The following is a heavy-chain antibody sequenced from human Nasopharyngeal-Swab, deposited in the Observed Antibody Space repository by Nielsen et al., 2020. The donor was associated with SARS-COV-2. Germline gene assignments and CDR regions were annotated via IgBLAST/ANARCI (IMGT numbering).Heavy chain of an antibody. Sequence: GEYLKISCAASGFIFSASAIHWVRQASGKGLEWVGRIGDKDHNYATTYGPSVQGRFTISRDDSKHTAFLQMDSLKTEDTALYYCTTDFYFDYWGQGTLVTVSS. CDR1: GFIFSASA. J-gene: IGHJ4*02. V-gene: IGHV3-73*01. CDR3: TTDFYFDY. CDR2: IGDKDHNYAT.